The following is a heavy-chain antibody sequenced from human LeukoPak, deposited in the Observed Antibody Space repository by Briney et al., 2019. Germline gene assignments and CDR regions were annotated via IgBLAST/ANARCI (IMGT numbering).Heavy chain of an antibody. D-gene: IGHD5-18*01. CDR3: ARLQYTALDY. V-gene: IGHV4-39*01. J-gene: IGHJ4*02. CDR1: GVPISSSRYY. Sequence: SETLSLTCTVSGVPISSSRYYLGWIRPPPGKGLEWSGSIYYSGSPYYNPSLKSRVTISVDTSKNQFSLKLSSVAAADTAVYYCARLQYTALDYWGQGTLVTVSS. CDR2: IYYSGSP.